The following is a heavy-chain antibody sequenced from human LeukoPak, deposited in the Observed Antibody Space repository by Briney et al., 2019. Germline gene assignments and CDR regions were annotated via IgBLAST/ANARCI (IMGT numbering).Heavy chain of an antibody. Sequence: GGSLRLSCAASGFTFSSYGMHWVRQAPGKGLEWVAVISYDGSNKYYADSVKGRFTISRDNSKSTLYLQMNSLRAEDTAVYYCARDGHLPRGYYGMDVWGQGTTVTVSS. D-gene: IGHD3-10*01. J-gene: IGHJ6*02. CDR3: ARDGHLPRGYYGMDV. CDR2: ISYDGSNK. V-gene: IGHV3-30*03. CDR1: GFTFSSYG.